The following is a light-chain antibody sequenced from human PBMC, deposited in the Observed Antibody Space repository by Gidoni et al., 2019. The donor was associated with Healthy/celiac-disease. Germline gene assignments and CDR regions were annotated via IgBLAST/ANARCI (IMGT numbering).Light chain of an antibody. J-gene: IGLJ1*01. CDR3: SSYTSSSTLVYV. V-gene: IGLV2-14*01. CDR2: DVS. CDR1: SSDIGGYNY. Sequence: QSALPPPASVSGSPGQSLTISCTGTSSDIGGYNYVSWYQQHPGKAPKLMIYDVSNRPSGVSNRFSGPKSGNTASLTISGLQAEDEADYYCSSYTSSSTLVYVFGTGTKVTVL.